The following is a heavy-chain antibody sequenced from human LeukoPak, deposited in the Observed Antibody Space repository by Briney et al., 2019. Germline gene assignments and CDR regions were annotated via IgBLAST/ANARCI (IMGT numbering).Heavy chain of an antibody. CDR3: AREVAAGFDY. D-gene: IGHD6-19*01. Sequence: PGGSLRLSCTASGFIFSNYAMAWVRQAPGKGLQWVPVISGGGGSTYYADSVKGRFTISRDNSKITVYMQMNSLRAEDTAVYYCAREVAAGFDYWGPGTLVTVSS. V-gene: IGHV3-23*01. CDR2: ISGGGGST. CDR1: GFIFSNYA. J-gene: IGHJ4*02.